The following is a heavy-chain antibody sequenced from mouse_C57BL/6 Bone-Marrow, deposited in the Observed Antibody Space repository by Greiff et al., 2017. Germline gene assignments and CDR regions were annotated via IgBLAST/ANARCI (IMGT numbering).Heavy chain of an antibody. CDR2: LNPSSGYT. D-gene: IGHD2-4*01. CDR3: ARSGDYDGAWFAY. CDR1: GYTFTSYW. Sequence: VQLQQSGAELAKPGASVKLSCKASGYTFTSYWMHWVKQRPGQGLEWIGYLNPSSGYTKYNQKFKDKATLTADKSPSTAYMQLSSLTYEDSAVYYCARSGDYDGAWFAYWGQGTLVTVSA. V-gene: IGHV1-7*01. J-gene: IGHJ3*01.